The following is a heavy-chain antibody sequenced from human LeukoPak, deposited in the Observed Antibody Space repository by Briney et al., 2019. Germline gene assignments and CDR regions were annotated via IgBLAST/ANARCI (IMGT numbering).Heavy chain of an antibody. CDR2: IVPIFGTT. CDR1: GGTFTSYS. D-gene: IGHD4-11*01. J-gene: IGHJ5*02. Sequence: SVKVSCNASGGTFTSYSVSWVRQAPGHGLEWMGGIVPIFGTTNYAEKFKGRVTMTTDESTTIVYMELSSLRSEDTAVYYCARVTGYSNWFDPWGQGTLVTVSS. CDR3: ARVTGYSNWFDP. V-gene: IGHV1-69*05.